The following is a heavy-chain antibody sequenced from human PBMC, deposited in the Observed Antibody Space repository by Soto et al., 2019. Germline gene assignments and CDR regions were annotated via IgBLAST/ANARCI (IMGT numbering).Heavy chain of an antibody. CDR2: INHSGTT. V-gene: IGHV4-34*01. CDR1: GVSFSGYY. Sequence: QVQLQQWGAGLLKPSETLSLTCAVYGVSFSGYYWSWIRQPPGKGLEWIGEINHSGTTNYNPSLKSRVTISVDTSKNQCALKLSSVTAAATAVYYCARVGVRDGDYGVSRFDPWGEGTLVTVSS. D-gene: IGHD4-17*01. CDR3: ARVGVRDGDYGVSRFDP. J-gene: IGHJ5*02.